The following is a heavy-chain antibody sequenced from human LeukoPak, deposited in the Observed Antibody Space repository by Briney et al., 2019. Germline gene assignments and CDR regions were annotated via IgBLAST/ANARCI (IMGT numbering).Heavy chain of an antibody. Sequence: SETLSLTCAVYGGSFSGWYWSWIRPPPGKGLEWMGEINHSGSTNYNPSLKRRVTISVDMSKNQFSLKQNSVTGGDVPVYHCARTSVDTAIVRGLDYYYMDVWGKGTTVTVSS. V-gene: IGHV4-34*01. J-gene: IGHJ6*03. D-gene: IGHD5-18*01. CDR1: GGSFSGWY. CDR2: INHSGST. CDR3: ARTSVDTAIVRGLDYYYMDV.